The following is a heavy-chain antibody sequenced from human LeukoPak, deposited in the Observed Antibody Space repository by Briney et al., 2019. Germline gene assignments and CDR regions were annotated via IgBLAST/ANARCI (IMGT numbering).Heavy chain of an antibody. CDR3: ASNSLYCSSISCYALGY. CDR2: NYTTGNT. D-gene: IGHD2-2*01. Sequence: PSETPSLTPTVPVGSLSTYYRSYIPSPDTKGMTWIGCNYTTGNTNYNPSLNSRVTISVDKSKNHFSLKVSSVTAADTAVYYCASNSLYCSSISCYALGYWGQGTLVSVFS. CDR1: VGSLSTYY. V-gene: IGHV4-4*07. J-gene: IGHJ4*02.